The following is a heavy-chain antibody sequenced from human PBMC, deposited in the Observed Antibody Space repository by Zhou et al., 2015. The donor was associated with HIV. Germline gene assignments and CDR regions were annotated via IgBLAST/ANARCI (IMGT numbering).Heavy chain of an antibody. J-gene: IGHJ2*01. Sequence: QVLLVQSGAEVKKPGASVKVSCKTSGYAFTYYAISWVRQAPGQGLEWMGWINADNGKTNYAQKFQGRVTLTTDRSTRTAYMELRTLRSDDTAAYYCAREGWGSWYFDLWGRGTLVSVSS. CDR2: INADNGKT. CDR3: AREGWGSWYFDL. CDR1: GYAFTYYA. V-gene: IGHV1-18*01. D-gene: IGHD7-27*01.